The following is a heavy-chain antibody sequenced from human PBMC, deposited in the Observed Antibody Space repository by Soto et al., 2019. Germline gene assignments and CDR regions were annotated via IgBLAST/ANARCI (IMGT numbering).Heavy chain of an antibody. CDR3: ARGRYGDY. D-gene: IGHD1-1*01. CDR1: GYAFTTYG. J-gene: IGHJ4*02. CDR2: ISARNGNT. V-gene: IGHV1-18*01. Sequence: QVHLVQSGAEVKKPGASVKVSCKGSGYAFTTYGITWVRQAPGQGLEWMGWISARNGNTNYAQKLQGRVTVTRDTSTSTAYMELRSLRYDDKAVYYCARGRYGDYWGQGALVTVSS.